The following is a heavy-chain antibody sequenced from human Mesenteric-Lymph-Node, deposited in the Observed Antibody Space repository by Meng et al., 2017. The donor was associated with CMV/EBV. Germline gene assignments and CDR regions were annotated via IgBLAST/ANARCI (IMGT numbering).Heavy chain of an antibody. CDR2: ISISSNYI. D-gene: IGHD6-6*01. J-gene: IGHJ5*02. CDR1: GFTFSSYS. V-gene: IGHV3-21*01. Sequence: GGSLRLSCAASGFTFSSYSMNWFRQAPGKGLEWVSSISISSNYISYADSVKDRFTTSRDKAHNSLFLQMTSLRAEDTAVYYCARDRSSSSSEVDPWGQGTLVTVSS. CDR3: ARDRSSSSSEVDP.